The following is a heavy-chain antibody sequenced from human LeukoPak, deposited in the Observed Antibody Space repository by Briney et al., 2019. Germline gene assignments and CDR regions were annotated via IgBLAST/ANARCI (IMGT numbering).Heavy chain of an antibody. J-gene: IGHJ6*02. CDR1: GFTFSSYA. D-gene: IGHD4-17*01. CDR3: AIDYGAHRYYYGMDV. Sequence: GGSLRLSCAASGFTFSSYAMSWVRQAPGKGLEWVSAISGSGGSTYYADSVKGRFTISRDNSKNTRYLQMNSLRAEDTAVYYCAIDYGAHRYYYGMDVWGQGTTVTVSS. V-gene: IGHV3-23*01. CDR2: ISGSGGST.